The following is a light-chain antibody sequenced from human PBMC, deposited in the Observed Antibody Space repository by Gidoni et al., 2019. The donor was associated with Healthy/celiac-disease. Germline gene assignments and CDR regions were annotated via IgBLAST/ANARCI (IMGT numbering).Light chain of an antibody. J-gene: IGKJ4*01. CDR3: QQRSNWPALT. CDR1: QSVSSY. Sequence: EIVLTHSQATLSLSPGERATLSCRSSQSVSSYLAWYQQKPGQAPRLLIYDASNRATGIPARFSGSGSGTDFTLTISSLEPEDFAVYYCQQRSNWPALTFGGGTKVEIK. V-gene: IGKV3-11*01. CDR2: DAS.